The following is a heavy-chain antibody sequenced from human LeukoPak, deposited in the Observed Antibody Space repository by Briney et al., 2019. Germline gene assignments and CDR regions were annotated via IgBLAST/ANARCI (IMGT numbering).Heavy chain of an antibody. J-gene: IGHJ4*02. V-gene: IGHV1-69*05. CDR1: GGTFSSYA. CDR2: IIPIFGTA. D-gene: IGHD6-19*01. CDR3: ARDSDWVAVAGTFDY. Sequence: GASVKVSCKASGGTFSSYAISWVRQAPGQGLEWMGGIIPIFGTANYAQKFQGRVTITTDESTSTAYMELSSLRSEDTAVYYCARDSDWVAVAGTFDYWGQGTLVTVSS.